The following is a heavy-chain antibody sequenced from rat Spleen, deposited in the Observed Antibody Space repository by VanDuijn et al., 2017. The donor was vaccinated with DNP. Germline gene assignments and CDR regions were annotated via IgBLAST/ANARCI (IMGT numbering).Heavy chain of an antibody. D-gene: IGHD1-12*01. CDR1: GFIFSNYW. CDR3: ASYYYARSPLGYFDF. V-gene: IGHV5-31*01. CDR2: ISNTGDNT. Sequence: EVQLVESGGGPVQPGRSLKLSCVASGFIFSNYWMTWIRQAPGKGLEWVASISNTGDNTYYSDSVKGRFSLSRDNAKSTLYLQMDSLRSEDTATYYCASYYYARSPLGYFDFWGPGTMITVSS. J-gene: IGHJ1*01.